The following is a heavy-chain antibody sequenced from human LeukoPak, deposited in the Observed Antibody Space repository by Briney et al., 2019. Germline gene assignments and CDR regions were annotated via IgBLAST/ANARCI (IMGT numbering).Heavy chain of an antibody. V-gene: IGHV3-48*01. J-gene: IGHJ4*02. CDR1: GFTFSSYS. D-gene: IGHD3-3*01. Sequence: GGSLRLSCAASGFTFSSYSMNWVRQAPGKGLEWVSYISSSSSTIYYADSVKGRFTISRDNAKNSLYLQMNSLRAEDTAVYYCARIGRVRFLEWLPQQYYFDYWGQGTLVTVSS. CDR2: ISSSSSTI. CDR3: ARIGRVRFLEWLPQQYYFDY.